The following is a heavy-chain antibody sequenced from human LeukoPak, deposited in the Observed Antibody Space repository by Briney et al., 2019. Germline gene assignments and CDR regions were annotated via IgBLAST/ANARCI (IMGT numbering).Heavy chain of an antibody. D-gene: IGHD4-23*01. CDR3: ARGLVPLYYFDY. Sequence: KPSETLSLACAVYGGSFSGYYWSWIRQPPGKGLEWIGEINHSGSTNYNPSLKSRVTISVDRSKNQFSLKLSSVTAADTAVYYCARGLVPLYYFDYWGXGTLVTVSS. CDR1: GGSFSGYY. CDR2: INHSGST. J-gene: IGHJ4*02. V-gene: IGHV4-34*01.